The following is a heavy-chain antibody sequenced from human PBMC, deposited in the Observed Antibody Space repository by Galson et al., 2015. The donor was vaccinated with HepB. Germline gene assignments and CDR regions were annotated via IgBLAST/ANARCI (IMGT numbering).Heavy chain of an antibody. J-gene: IGHJ6*03. Sequence: SLRLSCAASGFTFSSYAMSWVRQAPGKGLEWVSAISGSGGSTYYADSVKGRFTISRDNSKNTLYLQMNSLRAEDTAVYYCASPPYYDFWSGYTYYYYYYMDVWGKGTTVTVSS. D-gene: IGHD3-3*01. CDR3: ASPPYYDFWSGYTYYYYYYMDV. CDR2: ISGSGGST. CDR1: GFTFSSYA. V-gene: IGHV3-23*01.